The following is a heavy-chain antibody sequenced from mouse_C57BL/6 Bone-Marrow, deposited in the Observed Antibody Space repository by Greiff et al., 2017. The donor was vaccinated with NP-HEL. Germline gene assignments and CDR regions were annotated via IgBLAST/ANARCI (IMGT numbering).Heavy chain of an antibody. CDR1: GYTFTDHE. Sequence: VQLQQSGAELVRPGASVTLSCKASGYTFTDHEMHWVKQTPVHGLEWIGAIDPETGGTAYNQKFKGKAILTADKSSSTAYMELRSLTSEDSAVYYCTSLMVTTQGDAMDYWGQGTSVTVSS. CDR3: TSLMVTTQGDAMDY. V-gene: IGHV1-15*01. D-gene: IGHD2-2*01. CDR2: IDPETGGT. J-gene: IGHJ4*01.